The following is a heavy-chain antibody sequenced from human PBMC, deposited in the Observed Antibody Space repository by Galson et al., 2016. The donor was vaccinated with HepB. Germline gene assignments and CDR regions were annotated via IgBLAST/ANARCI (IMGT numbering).Heavy chain of an antibody. CDR3: TRGWDSSGYCPHGCFDI. Sequence: SLRLSCAASGFTLSPYDMHWVRQVTGKGLEWVAGIDSAGDTYYAVSVKGRFTISRENAKNSLSLQMNSLRAGDTALYYCTRGWDSSGYCPHGCFDICGQGTTVAVSS. CDR1: GFTLSPYD. D-gene: IGHD3-22*01. J-gene: IGHJ3*02. CDR2: IDSAGDT. V-gene: IGHV3-13*01.